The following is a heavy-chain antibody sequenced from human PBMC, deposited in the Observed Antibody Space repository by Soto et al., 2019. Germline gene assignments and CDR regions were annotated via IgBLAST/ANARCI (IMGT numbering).Heavy chain of an antibody. V-gene: IGHV3-23*01. CDR1: GFTFSSFA. CDR2: IGSRGDST. J-gene: IGHJ4*02. CDR3: AKDLIYGYNSGRTFHS. D-gene: IGHD6-19*01. Sequence: EVQLLESGGGLVQPGGSLRLSCAASGFTFSSFAMSWVRQAPGKGLEWVSAIGSRGDSTYYADSVKGRFTISRDNSKNTLYLQMNSLRAEDTAVYYCAKDLIYGYNSGRTFHSWGQGTLVTVSS.